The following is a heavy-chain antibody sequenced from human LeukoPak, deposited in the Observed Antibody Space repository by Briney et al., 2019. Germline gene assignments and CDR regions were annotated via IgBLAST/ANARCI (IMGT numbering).Heavy chain of an antibody. J-gene: IGHJ4*02. CDR1: GFSFSSFA. CDR2: INQDGSKE. V-gene: IGHV3-7*01. CDR3: VRDGGVSGYDLLDY. Sequence: PGGSLRLSCVGSGFSFSSFAMSWVRQAPGKGLEWVAHINQDGSKEYYMDSVKARFTISRDNAKNSPSLQMNSLRAEDTAVYYCVRDGGVSGYDLLDYWGQGTLVTVSS. D-gene: IGHD5-12*01.